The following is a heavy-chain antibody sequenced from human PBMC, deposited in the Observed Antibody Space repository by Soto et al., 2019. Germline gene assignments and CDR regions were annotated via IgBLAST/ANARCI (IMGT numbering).Heavy chain of an antibody. CDR1: GFTFSNYG. J-gene: IGHJ4*02. CDR2: IWYDGSNK. V-gene: IGHV3-33*01. CDR3: ASEGSTFTHDY. Sequence: QVQLVESGGGVVQPGRSLRLSCAASGFTFSNYGMHWVRQAPGKGLEWVAAIWYDGSNKYYAESVKGRFTLSRDNSKNTLYLQMNSLRAEDTAVYYCASEGSTFTHDYWGQGTLVTVSS.